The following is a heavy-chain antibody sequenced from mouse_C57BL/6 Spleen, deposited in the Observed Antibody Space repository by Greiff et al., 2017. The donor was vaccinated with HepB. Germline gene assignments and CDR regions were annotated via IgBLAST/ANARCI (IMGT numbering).Heavy chain of an antibody. CDR1: GFTFSSYA. CDR3: ARVDYGSSNWYFDV. CDR2: ISDGGSYT. J-gene: IGHJ1*03. Sequence: EVQLVESGGGLVKPGGSLKLSCAASGFTFSSYAMSWVRQTPEKRLEWVATISDGGSYTYYPDNVKGRFTISRDNAKNNLYLQMSHLKSEDTAMYYCARVDYGSSNWYFDVWGTGTTVTVSS. D-gene: IGHD1-1*01. V-gene: IGHV5-4*01.